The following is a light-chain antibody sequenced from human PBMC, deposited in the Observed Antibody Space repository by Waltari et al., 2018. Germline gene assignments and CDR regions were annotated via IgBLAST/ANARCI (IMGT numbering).Light chain of an antibody. CDR3: CSFAGNYANYV. Sequence: QSALIQPRSVSRSPGQSVIISCAGSSRDVGTSDYASLYQHHPGKAPTPIIYDVSERPSGGPDRFSGSKSGNTASLTISGLQAEDEADYYCCSFAGNYANYVFGTGTKLTVL. CDR2: DVS. V-gene: IGLV2-11*01. CDR1: SRDVGTSDY. J-gene: IGLJ1*01.